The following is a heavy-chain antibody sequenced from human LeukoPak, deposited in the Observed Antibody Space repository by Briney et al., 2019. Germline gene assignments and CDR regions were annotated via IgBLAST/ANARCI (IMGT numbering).Heavy chain of an antibody. CDR2: INQDGSEE. Sequence: GGSLRLSCATSGFTFRNYWMTWVRQAPGKGPEWVANINQDGSEEYYVDSVKGRFTISRNNAKNSLNLQMNSLRAEDTAVYYCARWAGFTDYWGQGTLVTVSS. CDR1: GFTFRNYW. D-gene: IGHD3-10*01. J-gene: IGHJ4*02. CDR3: ARWAGFTDY. V-gene: IGHV3-7*01.